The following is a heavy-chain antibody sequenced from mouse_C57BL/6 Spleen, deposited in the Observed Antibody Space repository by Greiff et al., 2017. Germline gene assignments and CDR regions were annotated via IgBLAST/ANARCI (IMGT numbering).Heavy chain of an antibody. Sequence: VQRVESGPGLVQPSQSLSITCTVSGFSLTSYGVHWVRQSPGKGLECLGVIWSGGSTDYNAAFISRLSISKDNSKSQVFFKMNSLQADDTAIYYCARKGGYEGAMDYWGQGTSVTVSS. D-gene: IGHD2-2*01. CDR1: GFSLTSYG. CDR3: ARKGGYEGAMDY. V-gene: IGHV2-2*01. CDR2: IWSGGST. J-gene: IGHJ4*01.